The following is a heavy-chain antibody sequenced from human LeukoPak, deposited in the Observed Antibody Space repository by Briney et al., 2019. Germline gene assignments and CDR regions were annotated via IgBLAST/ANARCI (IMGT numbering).Heavy chain of an antibody. CDR2: IKSKTDGGTT. J-gene: IGHJ4*02. V-gene: IGHV3-15*07. CDR3: TTESWSGYLDY. D-gene: IGHD3-3*01. CDR1: GFTFSSSW. Sequence: GGSLRLSCAASGFTFSSSWMNWVRQAPGKGLEWVGRIKSKTDGGTTDYAAPVKGRFTISRDDSKNTLYLQMNSLKTEDTAVYYCTTESWSGYLDYWGQGTLVTVSS.